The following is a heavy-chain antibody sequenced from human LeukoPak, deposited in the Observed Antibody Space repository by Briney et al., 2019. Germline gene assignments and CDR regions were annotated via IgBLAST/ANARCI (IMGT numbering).Heavy chain of an antibody. V-gene: IGHV4-59*01. CDR2: IYSSGST. CDR1: GGSISGYY. J-gene: IGHJ5*02. CDR3: ARGHYDLAP. Sequence: PSETLSLTCTVSGGSISGYYWSWIRQPPRKGLEWIGYIYSSGSTKYDPSLESRVTISLDTSKNQVSQNLSSVTAADTAIYFCARGHYDLAPWGQGILVTVSS. D-gene: IGHD4-17*01.